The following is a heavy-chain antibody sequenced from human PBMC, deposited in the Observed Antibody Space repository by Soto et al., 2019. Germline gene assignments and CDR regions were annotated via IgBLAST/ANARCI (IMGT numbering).Heavy chain of an antibody. Sequence: QVQFVQSGAEVRQPASSVKLSCKTSGGTFSSYAISWVRQAPGQGLEWMGGIVPIVDTSTYAQKFQGRVTITADESTSTVYMELSSLRSDDTAVYYCVRVVAIPGYPDNWGQGTLVTVSS. V-gene: IGHV1-69*12. CDR2: IVPIVDTS. CDR3: VRVVAIPGYPDN. J-gene: IGHJ4*02. D-gene: IGHD5-12*01. CDR1: GGTFSSYA.